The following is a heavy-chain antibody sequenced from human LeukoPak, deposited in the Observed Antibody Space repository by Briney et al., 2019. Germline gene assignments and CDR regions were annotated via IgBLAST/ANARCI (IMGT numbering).Heavy chain of an antibody. Sequence: ASVKVSCKASGYTSTTYGISWGRQAPGHGLEGMGWISAYNGITNYTQKLPRRVTMSTGTYTSTAYMELRSLRSDDTAVYYWARDPLRDPFDYWGQGTLVTVSS. V-gene: IGHV1-18*01. CDR1: GYTSTTYG. CDR3: ARDPLRDPFDY. J-gene: IGHJ4*02. CDR2: ISAYNGIT.